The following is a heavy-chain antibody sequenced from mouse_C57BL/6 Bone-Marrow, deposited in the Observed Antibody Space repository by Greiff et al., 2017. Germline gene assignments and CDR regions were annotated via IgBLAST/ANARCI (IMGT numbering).Heavy chain of an antibody. CDR3: ARGYGNHWYFDV. D-gene: IGHD2-1*01. CDR2: IYPGSGNT. CDR1: GYTFTDYY. Sequence: QVQLQQSGAELVRPGASVKLSCKASGYTFTDYYINWVKQRPGQGLEWIARIYPGSGNTYYNEKFKGKATLTAEKSSSTAYMQLSSLTSEDSAVYFCARGYGNHWYFDVWGTGTTVTVSS. V-gene: IGHV1-76*01. J-gene: IGHJ1*03.